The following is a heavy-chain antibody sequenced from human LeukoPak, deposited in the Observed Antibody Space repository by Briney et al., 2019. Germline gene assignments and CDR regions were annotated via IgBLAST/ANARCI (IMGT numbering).Heavy chain of an antibody. CDR3: ARGLYSSSWYRDYFDY. D-gene: IGHD6-13*01. CDR1: GYTFTGYY. CDR2: INPNSGGT. V-gene: IGHV1-2*02. J-gene: IGHJ4*02. Sequence: ASVTVSCKASGYTFTGYYMHWVRQAPGQGLEGMGWINPNSGGTNYAQKFQGRVTMTRDTSISTAYMELSRLRSDDTAVYYCARGLYSSSWYRDYFDYWGQGTLVTVSS.